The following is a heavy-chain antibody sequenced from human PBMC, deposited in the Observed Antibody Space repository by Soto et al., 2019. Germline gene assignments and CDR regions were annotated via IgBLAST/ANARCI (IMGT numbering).Heavy chain of an antibody. V-gene: IGHV4-39*07. Sequence: SETLSLTCTVSGGSISSSSYYWGWIRQPPGKGLEWIGSIYYSGNTNYNPSLKSRVTISVDTSKNQFSLKLNSVTAADTAVYYCARVNYGNYYYYYGMDVWGQGTTVTVSS. CDR3: ARVNYGNYYYYYGMDV. CDR1: GGSISSSSYY. CDR2: IYYSGNT. D-gene: IGHD4-17*01. J-gene: IGHJ6*02.